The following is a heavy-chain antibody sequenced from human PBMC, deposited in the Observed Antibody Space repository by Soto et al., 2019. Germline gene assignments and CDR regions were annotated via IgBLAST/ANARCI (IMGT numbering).Heavy chain of an antibody. Sequence: PSETLSLSCTVSGGSISGDHWNWIRQPPGKGREWIAYVSSSGSTKYNPSLKSRVTISIDTTKNQLSLRLRSVTAADTAVYYCASGFYDSRGYSEAFDIWGQGTKVTFS. V-gene: IGHV4-59*01. D-gene: IGHD3-22*01. J-gene: IGHJ3*02. CDR3: ASGFYDSRGYSEAFDI. CDR2: VSSSGST. CDR1: GGSISGDH.